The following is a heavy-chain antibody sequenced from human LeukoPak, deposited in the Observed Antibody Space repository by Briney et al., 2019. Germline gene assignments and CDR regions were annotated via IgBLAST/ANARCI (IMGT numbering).Heavy chain of an antibody. CDR1: GGSFSGYY. D-gene: IGHD6-19*01. J-gene: IGHJ4*02. Sequence: SETLSLTCAVYGGSFSGYYWSWIRQPPGKGLEWIGEINHSGSTNYNPSLKSRVTISVDTSKNQFSLKLSFVTAADTAVYYCARGFLIAVAGYGYWGQGTLVTVSS. V-gene: IGHV4-34*01. CDR3: ARGFLIAVAGYGY. CDR2: INHSGST.